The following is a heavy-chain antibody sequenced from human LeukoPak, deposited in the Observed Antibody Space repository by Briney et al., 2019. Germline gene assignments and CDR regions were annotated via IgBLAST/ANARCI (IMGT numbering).Heavy chain of an antibody. CDR2: IYYSGTT. CDR3: ARALRQQLVTGWFDP. D-gene: IGHD6-13*01. Sequence: SETLSLTCTVSGGSISSSSYYWGWIHQPPGKGLEWIGSIYYSGTTYYNPSLKSRVTISLDASKNQLSLKLNSVTDADTAVYYCARALRQQLVTGWFDPWGQGTLVTVSS. CDR1: GGSISSSSYY. V-gene: IGHV4-39*01. J-gene: IGHJ5*02.